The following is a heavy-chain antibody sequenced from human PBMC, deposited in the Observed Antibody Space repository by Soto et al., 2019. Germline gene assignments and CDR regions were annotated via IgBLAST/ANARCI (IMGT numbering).Heavy chain of an antibody. V-gene: IGHV4-59*02. D-gene: IGHD4-4*01. CDR3: ARGPDYSKVGY. J-gene: IGHJ4*02. CDR1: DGSVTGYC. Sequence: QVQLQESGPGLVKPSETLPLTCSVPDGSVTGYCWSWIRQPPGKGLEWIGCIDYNGIAHYNPSLTSRVTMSLDTSNKHFSLKLSSVTTTDTAVYYCARGPDYSKVGYWGQGTLVTVSS. CDR2: IDYNGIA.